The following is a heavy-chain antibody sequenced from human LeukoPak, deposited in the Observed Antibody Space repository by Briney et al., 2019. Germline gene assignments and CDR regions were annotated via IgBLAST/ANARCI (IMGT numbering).Heavy chain of an antibody. V-gene: IGHV3-11*03. D-gene: IGHD6-19*01. Sequence: GGSLRLSCAASGFTFSDYYMSWIRQAPGKGLEWGSYISSSGSYTNYADSVKGRFTISRDNAKNSLYLQMNSLRAEDTAVYYCASRFEHSNGWFDYWGQGTLVTVSS. CDR1: GFTFSDYY. CDR2: ISSSGSYT. CDR3: ASRFEHSNGWFDY. J-gene: IGHJ4*02.